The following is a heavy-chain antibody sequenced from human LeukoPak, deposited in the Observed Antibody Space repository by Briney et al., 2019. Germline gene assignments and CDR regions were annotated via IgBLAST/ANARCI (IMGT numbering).Heavy chain of an antibody. J-gene: IGHJ4*02. Sequence: GGSLRLSCAASGFTFSSYGMHWVXQAXGKGLEWVAAIWYDGIIQYYADSVKGRFTISRDNSKNTLYLQMDSLRAEDTAVYYCARAGYCSGGSCYGSDYWGQGTLVSVSS. D-gene: IGHD2-15*01. V-gene: IGHV3-33*01. CDR3: ARAGYCSGGSCYGSDY. CDR2: IWYDGIIQ. CDR1: GFTFSSYG.